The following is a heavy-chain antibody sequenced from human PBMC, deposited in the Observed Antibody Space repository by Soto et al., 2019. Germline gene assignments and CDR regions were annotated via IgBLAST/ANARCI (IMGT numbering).Heavy chain of an antibody. Sequence: SETLSLTCTVSGGSISGGGYYWSWIRQHPGKGLEWIGYIYYSGSTNYNPSLKSRVSISVHTSKNQLSLKLSSVTAADTAVYYCARDPGGGYCSTTSCYTGGSWFDPWGQGTLVTVSS. CDR3: ARDPGGGYCSTTSCYTGGSWFDP. D-gene: IGHD2-2*02. CDR1: GGSISGGGYY. V-gene: IGHV4-31*02. J-gene: IGHJ5*02. CDR2: IYYSGST.